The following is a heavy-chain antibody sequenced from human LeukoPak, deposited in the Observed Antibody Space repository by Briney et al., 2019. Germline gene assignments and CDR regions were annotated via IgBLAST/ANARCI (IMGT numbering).Heavy chain of an antibody. J-gene: IGHJ6*03. CDR3: ARGRWSGTYYYYYMDV. D-gene: IGHD3-3*01. V-gene: IGHV4-59*01. Sequence: PSETLSLTCTVSGVSISYYYWSWIRQPPGKGLEWIGYIHYSGSTNYNPSLKSRVTILVDTSKNQFSLKLSSVTAADTAVYYCARGRWSGTYYYYYMDVWGKGTTVTISS. CDR1: GVSISYYY. CDR2: IHYSGST.